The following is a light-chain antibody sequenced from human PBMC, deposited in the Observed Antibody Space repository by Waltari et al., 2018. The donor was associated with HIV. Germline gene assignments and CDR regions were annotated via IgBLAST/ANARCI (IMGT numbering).Light chain of an antibody. CDR2: ASY. CDR3: QTYDSSLSGPV. CDR1: SSNIRAGYD. V-gene: IGLV1-40*01. Sequence: QSVLTQPPSVSGAPGQRVTISCTGSSSNIRAGYDIHRYQQLPGTAPKLLIYASYNRPSGVPDRFSGSKSGTSASLAITGLQAEDEADYYCQTYDSSLSGPVFGGGTKLTVL. J-gene: IGLJ2*01.